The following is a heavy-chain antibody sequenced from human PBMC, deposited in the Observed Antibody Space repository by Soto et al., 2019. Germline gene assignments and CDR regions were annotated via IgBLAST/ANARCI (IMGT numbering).Heavy chain of an antibody. V-gene: IGHV1-69*06. CDR3: ARESQINYAGSGTFLTSYYFDY. Sequence: GASVKFSCKASGGTFSSYAISWVRQAPVQGLDCIGGIIPIFGTANYAQKFQGRVTITADKSTSTAYMELSSLRSEDTAVYYCARESQINYAGSGTFLTSYYFDYWGQGTLVTVSS. CDR2: IIPIFGTA. D-gene: IGHD3-10*01. CDR1: GGTFSSYA. J-gene: IGHJ4*02.